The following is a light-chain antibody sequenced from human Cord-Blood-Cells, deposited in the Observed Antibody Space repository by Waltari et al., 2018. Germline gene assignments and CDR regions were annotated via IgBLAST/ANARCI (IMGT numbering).Light chain of an antibody. CDR3: SSYTSSSTFGV. Sequence: QSALTQPASVAGSPGQSITISCTGTSSDVGGYNYVSWYQQHPGKAPKLMIYDVSQPPSGVSNRFSGSKSGNTASLTISGLQAEDEADYYCSSYTSSSTFGVFGGGTKLTVL. J-gene: IGLJ3*02. CDR1: SSDVGGYNY. V-gene: IGLV2-14*01. CDR2: DVS.